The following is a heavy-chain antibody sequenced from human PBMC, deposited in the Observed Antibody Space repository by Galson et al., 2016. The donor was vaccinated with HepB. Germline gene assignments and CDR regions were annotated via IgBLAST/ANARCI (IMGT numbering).Heavy chain of an antibody. CDR2: LSDAGGHT. V-gene: IGHV3-23*01. CDR1: GFTFKNYA. CDR3: AKDLSPTAHYYFDY. Sequence: SLRLSCAASGFTFKNYAMNWVRQAPGKGLEWVSGLSDAGGHTYYADSVKGRFTISRDNSKRTLYLQMNSLRVEDTALYYCAKDLSPTAHYYFDYWGQGALVTVSS. J-gene: IGHJ4*02. D-gene: IGHD2/OR15-2a*01.